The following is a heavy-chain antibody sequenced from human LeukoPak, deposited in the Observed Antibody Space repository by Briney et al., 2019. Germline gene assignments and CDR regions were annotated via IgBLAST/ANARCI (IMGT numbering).Heavy chain of an antibody. CDR2: FDPEDGET. J-gene: IGHJ5*02. Sequence: ASVKVSCKVPGYTLTELSMHWVRQAPGKGLEWMGGFDPEDGETIYAQKFQGRVTVTEDTSTDTAYMELSSLRSEDTAVYYCASNTIFGSGSDHRWGQGTLVTVSS. CDR1: GYTLTELS. D-gene: IGHD3-3*01. CDR3: ASNTIFGSGSDHR. V-gene: IGHV1-24*01.